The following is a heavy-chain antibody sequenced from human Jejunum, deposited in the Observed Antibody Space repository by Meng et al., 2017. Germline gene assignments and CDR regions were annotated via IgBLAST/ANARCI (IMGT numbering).Heavy chain of an antibody. V-gene: IGHV1-18*01. J-gene: IGHJ4*02. CDR2: ISVYHGNT. Sequence: QVQLGQSGAEVKIPGPSVKVSCKTSGYTYTCYGTSWVRQAPGQGLEWMGWISVYHGNTNYAQKLQGRVTMTTDTSTSTAYMELRSLRSDDTAVYFCARDYSGTSYRYSDYWGQGTLVTVSS. D-gene: IGHD1-26*01. CDR1: GYTYTCYG. CDR3: ARDYSGTSYRYSDY.